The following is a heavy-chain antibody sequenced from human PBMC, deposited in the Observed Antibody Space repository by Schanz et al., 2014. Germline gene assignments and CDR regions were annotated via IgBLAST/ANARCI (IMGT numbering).Heavy chain of an antibody. CDR2: IISILGIP. Sequence: QVQLVQSGAEVKKPGASVKLSCKASGYTFTNYYIHWVRQAPGQGLEWMGRIISILGIPNYAQKFQGRVTFTADKSTSTAYMELSSLKSEDTAVYYCARGPLGTSPWGQGTLVTVSS. J-gene: IGHJ5*02. V-gene: IGHV1-69*09. D-gene: IGHD5-12*01. CDR1: GYTFTNYY. CDR3: ARGPLGTSP.